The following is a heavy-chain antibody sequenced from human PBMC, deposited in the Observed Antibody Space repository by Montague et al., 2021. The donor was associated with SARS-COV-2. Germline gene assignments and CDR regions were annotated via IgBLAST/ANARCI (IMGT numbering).Heavy chain of an antibody. V-gene: IGHV4-39*01. D-gene: IGHD4-11*01. CDR1: GDSISSSSYY. CDR2: INNRGHT. CDR3: VRVTHPRSAWPYYMDV. Sequence: SETLSLTCTVSGDSISSSSYYWGWIRQPPGKGLEWIGSINNRGHTYNNPSLRSRVSISVDTSKNQFPLNVRSVTAADTGLFYCVRVTHPRSAWPYYMDVWGKGTTVAV. J-gene: IGHJ6*03.